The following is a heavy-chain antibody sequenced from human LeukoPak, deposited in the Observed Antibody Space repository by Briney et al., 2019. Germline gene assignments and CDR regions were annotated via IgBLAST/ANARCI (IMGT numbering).Heavy chain of an antibody. CDR2: INPNSGGT. J-gene: IGHJ4*02. CDR3: ARGTMVRGVITIDVYY. CDR1: GYTFTGYY. D-gene: IGHD3-10*01. Sequence: ASVKVSCKASGYTFTGYYMHWVRQAPGQGLEWMGWINPNSGGTNYAQKFQGRVTMTRDTSISTAYMELSRLRSDDTAVYYCARGTMVRGVITIDVYYWGQGTLVTVSS. V-gene: IGHV1-2*02.